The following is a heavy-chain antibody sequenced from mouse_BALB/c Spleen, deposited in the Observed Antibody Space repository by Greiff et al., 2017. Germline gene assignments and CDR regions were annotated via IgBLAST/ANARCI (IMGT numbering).Heavy chain of an antibody. CDR1: GFSLTRYG. J-gene: IGHJ3*01. Sequence: VQLQQSGPGLVAPSQSLSITCTVSGFSLTRYGVSWVRQPPGQGLEWLGVIWGDGSTNYHSALISSLSISKDNSKSQVFLKLNSLQTEDTATYYGAKPENYGNAAGFAYWGQGTLVTVSA. V-gene: IGHV2-3*01. D-gene: IGHD2-1*01. CDR3: AKPENYGNAAGFAY. CDR2: IWGDGST.